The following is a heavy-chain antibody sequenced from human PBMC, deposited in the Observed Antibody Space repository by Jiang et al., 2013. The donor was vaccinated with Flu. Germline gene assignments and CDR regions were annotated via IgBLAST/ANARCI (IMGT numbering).Heavy chain of an antibody. V-gene: IGHV3-9*01. J-gene: IGHJ6*02. D-gene: IGHD3-10*01. Sequence: IGYADSVKGRFTISRDNAKNSLYLQMNSLRAEDTALYYCAKDIGTWGSGSFDVPFLPVQYYYGMDVWGQGTTVTVSS. CDR3: AKDIGTWGSGSFDVPFLPVQYYYGMDV. CDR2: I.